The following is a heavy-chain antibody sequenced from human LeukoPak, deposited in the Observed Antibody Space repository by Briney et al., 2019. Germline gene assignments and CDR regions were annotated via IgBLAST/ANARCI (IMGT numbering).Heavy chain of an antibody. J-gene: IGHJ4*02. Sequence: AGGSLRLSCAASGFTFSSYSMNWVRQAPGKGLEWVSYISSSSSTIYYADSVKGRFTISRDNAKNSLYLQMTSLRAEDTAVYYCARDLFYDSSGYYDYWGQGTLVTVSS. CDR2: ISSSSSTI. V-gene: IGHV3-48*01. CDR3: ARDLFYDSSGYYDY. CDR1: GFTFSSYS. D-gene: IGHD3-22*01.